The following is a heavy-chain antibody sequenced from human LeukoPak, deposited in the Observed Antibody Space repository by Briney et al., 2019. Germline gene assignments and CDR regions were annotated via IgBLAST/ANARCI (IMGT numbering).Heavy chain of an antibody. J-gene: IGHJ4*02. CDR3: ARYSHLGGFGY. D-gene: IGHD6-13*01. CDR1: GGSFSGYY. CDR2: INHSGST. V-gene: IGHV4-34*01. Sequence: PSETLSLTCAVYGGSFSGYYWSWIRQPPGKGLEWIGEINHSGSTNYNPSLKSRVTISVDTSKNQFSLKLSSVTAADTAVYYCARYSHLGGFGYWGQGTLVTVSS.